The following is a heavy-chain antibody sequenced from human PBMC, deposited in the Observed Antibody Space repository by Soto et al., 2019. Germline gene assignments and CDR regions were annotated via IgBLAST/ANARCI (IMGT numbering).Heavy chain of an antibody. CDR1: GYSFTTSG. Sequence: QVQLVQSGSEVRKPGASVKVSCKTSGYSFTTSGITWVRQAPGQGLEWMGWISPDNGNTKYAQKFQDRVGMTTDPSTGTAYMELKNLRSDDTAVYYCGKRSSNSWYVGRNWFDPWGQGTLVTVSS. CDR2: ISPDNGNT. V-gene: IGHV1-18*01. J-gene: IGHJ5*02. D-gene: IGHD2-2*01. CDR3: GKRSSNSWYVGRNWFDP.